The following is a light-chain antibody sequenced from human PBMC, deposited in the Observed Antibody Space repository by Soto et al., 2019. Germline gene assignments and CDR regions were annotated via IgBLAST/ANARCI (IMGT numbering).Light chain of an antibody. V-gene: IGKV1-5*01. CDR3: QQYNSYST. Sequence: IQMTQSPPTLSASVGDRVTITCRAGQSINRWLAWYQQKPGRAPKLLIYDVSTLQSGVPSRFSGSGSETEFTLTISSLQPDDFASYYCQQYNSYSTFGQGTKVDIK. J-gene: IGKJ1*01. CDR1: QSINRW. CDR2: DVS.